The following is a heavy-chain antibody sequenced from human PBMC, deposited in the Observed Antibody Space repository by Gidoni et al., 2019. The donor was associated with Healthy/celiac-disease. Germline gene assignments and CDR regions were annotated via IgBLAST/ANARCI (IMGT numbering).Heavy chain of an antibody. CDR2: ISSSSSTI. Sequence: EVQLVESGGGLVQPGGSLRLSCAASGFTFSSYSMNWVRQAPGKGLEWVSYISSSSSTIYYADSVKGRFTISRDNAKNSLYLQMNSLRAEDTAVYYCARDHGSSGYYYYYYYYGMDVWGQGTTVTVSS. V-gene: IGHV3-48*01. J-gene: IGHJ6*02. CDR1: GFTFSSYS. D-gene: IGHD3-22*01. CDR3: ARDHGSSGYYYYYYYYGMDV.